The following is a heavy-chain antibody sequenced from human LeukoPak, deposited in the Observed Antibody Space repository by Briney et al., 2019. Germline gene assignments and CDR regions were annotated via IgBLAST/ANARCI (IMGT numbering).Heavy chain of an antibody. CDR3: ARREDSGWYRFDY. D-gene: IGHD6-19*01. Sequence: SETLSLTCTVSGGSVSSYYWSWIRQPPGKGLGWFGYIYYSGTTYYNLSLKSRVTISLDTSKNQFSLKLSSVTAADTAVYYCARREDSGWYRFDYWGQGTLVTVSS. CDR1: GGSVSSYY. CDR2: IYYSGTT. J-gene: IGHJ4*02. V-gene: IGHV4-59*08.